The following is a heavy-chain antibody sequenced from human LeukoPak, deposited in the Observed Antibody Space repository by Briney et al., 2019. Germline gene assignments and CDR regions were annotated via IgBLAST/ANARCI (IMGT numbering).Heavy chain of an antibody. J-gene: IGHJ3*02. D-gene: IGHD2-15*01. CDR2: ISAYNGNT. CDR1: GYTFTSYG. V-gene: IGHV1-18*01. CDR3: ARDRGSGLDAFDI. Sequence: ASVKVSCKASGYTFTSYGISWVRQAPGQGLEWMGWISAYNGNTNYAQKLQGRVTMTTDTSTSTAYMELSNLKSDDTAVYYCARDRGSGLDAFDIWGQGTMVTVSS.